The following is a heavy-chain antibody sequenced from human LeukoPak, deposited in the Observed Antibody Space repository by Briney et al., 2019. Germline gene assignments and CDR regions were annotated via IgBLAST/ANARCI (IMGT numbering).Heavy chain of an antibody. CDR3: ARGKWELLRGYLYYFDY. CDR1: GGSISSGDYY. D-gene: IGHD1-26*01. CDR2: IYYSGST. V-gene: IGHV4-30-4*01. J-gene: IGHJ4*02. Sequence: SQTLSLTCTVSGGSISSGDYYWSWIRQPPGKGLEWIGYIYYSGSTYYNPSLKSRVTISVDTSKNQFSLKLSSVTAADTAVYYCARGKWELLRGYLYYFDYWGQGTLVTVSS.